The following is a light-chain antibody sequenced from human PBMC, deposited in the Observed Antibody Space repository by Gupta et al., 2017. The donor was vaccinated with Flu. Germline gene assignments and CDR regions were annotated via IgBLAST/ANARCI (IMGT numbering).Light chain of an antibody. J-gene: IGKJ3*01. CDR2: AAS. CDR1: QGISSY. CDR3: QQDYSYTS. V-gene: IGKV1-8*01. Sequence: AIRMTQSPSSFSASTGDRVTITCRASQGISSYLAWYQQKPGKAPKLLIYAASTLQSGVPSRFSGSGSVTDFTLTISCLQSEDFATYYCQQDYSYTSFGLGTKVDIK.